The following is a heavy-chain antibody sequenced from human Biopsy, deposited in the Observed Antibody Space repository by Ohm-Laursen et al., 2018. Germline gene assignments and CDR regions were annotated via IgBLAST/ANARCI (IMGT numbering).Heavy chain of an antibody. CDR1: GGSFTGHY. CDR2: ISYTGYT. CDR3: ARGSNDFGGLYFPR. J-gene: IGHJ4*02. V-gene: IGHV4-59*11. Sequence: TLSLTCIVSGGSFTGHYWNWIRRPPGKGLEWIGHISYTGYTSYNASLKSRVTISVDTSRNHFSLRLSSLTAADTAVYYCARGSNDFGGLYFPRWGQGTLLTVSS. D-gene: IGHD4-23*01.